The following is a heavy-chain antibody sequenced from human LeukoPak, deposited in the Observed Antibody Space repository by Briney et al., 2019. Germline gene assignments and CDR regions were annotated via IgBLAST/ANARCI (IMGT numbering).Heavy chain of an antibody. V-gene: IGHV4-34*01. Sequence: PSETLSLTCAVQGSSLRGRYWSWIRQPPGKGLQWIGQIDHSGSTHSIPSLKSRVTISLDTSQSQVSLKVNSVTAADTAVYFCARGGNGWYFDLWGRGTLVTVSS. CDR3: ARGGNGWYFDL. CDR1: GSSLRGRY. J-gene: IGHJ2*01. D-gene: IGHD1-14*01. CDR2: IDHSGST.